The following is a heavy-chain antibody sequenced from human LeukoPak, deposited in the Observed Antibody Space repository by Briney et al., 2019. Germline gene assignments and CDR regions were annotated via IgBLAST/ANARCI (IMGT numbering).Heavy chain of an antibody. V-gene: IGHV3-15*01. J-gene: IGHJ3*02. D-gene: IGHD5-24*01. Sequence: GGSLRLSCAASGFTFGNAWMSWVRQAPGKGLEWVGRIKSKTDGGTTDYAAPVKGRFTISRDDSKNTLYLQMNSLKTEDTAVYYCSGHRREGTFDIWGQGTMVTVSS. CDR1: GFTFGNAW. CDR3: SGHRREGTFDI. CDR2: IKSKTDGGTT.